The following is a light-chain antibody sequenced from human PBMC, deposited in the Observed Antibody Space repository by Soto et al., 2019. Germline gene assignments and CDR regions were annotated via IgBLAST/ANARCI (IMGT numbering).Light chain of an antibody. CDR2: DVS. J-gene: IGLJ1*01. Sequence: QSVLTQPRSVSGSPGQPVTISCTGTSSDVGGYNYVSWYQQHPGKAPKLMIYDVSKRPSGVPDRFSGSKSGNTASLTISGLQAEDEADYYCSSYAGSVYVFGTGNKVTGL. CDR3: SSYAGSVYV. V-gene: IGLV2-11*01. CDR1: SSDVGGYNY.